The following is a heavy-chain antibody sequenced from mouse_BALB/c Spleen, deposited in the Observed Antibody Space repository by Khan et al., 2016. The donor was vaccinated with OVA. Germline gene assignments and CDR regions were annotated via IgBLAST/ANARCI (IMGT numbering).Heavy chain of an antibody. Sequence: EVQLQESRPGPAKPPQLLSITCTVNGYSITSNYAWNWIRQFPGNKLEWMGYISYSGSTNYNPSLISPLSITQDTSNNQFTLLLHSATTEVSATYYCARGNSYGCAWDYWCQGTSVTVCS. J-gene: IGHJ4*01. V-gene: IGHV3-2*02. CDR3: ARGNSYGCAWDY. CDR2: ISYSGST. D-gene: IGHD1-1*01. CDR1: GYSITSNYA.